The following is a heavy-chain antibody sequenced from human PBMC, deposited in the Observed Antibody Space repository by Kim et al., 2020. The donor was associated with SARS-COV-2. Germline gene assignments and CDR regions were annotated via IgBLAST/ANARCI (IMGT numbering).Heavy chain of an antibody. Sequence: GRFTITRDNSKNTLYLQMNSLRAEDTAVYYCARDFGPAVADSGKWELPDYWGQGTLVTVSS. CDR3: ARDFGPAVADSGKWELPDY. J-gene: IGHJ4*02. V-gene: IGHV3-30*07. D-gene: IGHD1-26*01.